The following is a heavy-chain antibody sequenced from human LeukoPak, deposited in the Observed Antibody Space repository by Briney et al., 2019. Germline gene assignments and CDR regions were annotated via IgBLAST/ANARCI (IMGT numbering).Heavy chain of an antibody. CDR2: IHYSGST. J-gene: IGHJ6*03. CDR1: GGSISSSSYY. Sequence: SETLSLTCTVSGGSISSSSYYWAWIRQPPGKGLEWIGGIHYSGSTYYNPSLQSRVTISIDTSKDQFSLKLRFVTAADTAVYYCARVRCSGGSCPYYYYYYYMDVWGKGTTVTVSS. D-gene: IGHD2-15*01. V-gene: IGHV4-39*07. CDR3: ARVRCSGGSCPYYYYYYYMDV.